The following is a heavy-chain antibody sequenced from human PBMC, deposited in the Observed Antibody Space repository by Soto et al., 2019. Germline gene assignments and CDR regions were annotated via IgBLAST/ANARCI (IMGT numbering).Heavy chain of an antibody. CDR2: ISYDGENQ. Sequence: LRLSCAASGFSFSHYAMHWVRQPPGKGLEWVALISYDGENQYFTDSVRGRFTISRDNSKTAVYLEMNNLRLDDTATYYCVSPHSESSNAFDLWGQGTLVTVSS. CDR1: GFSFSHYA. D-gene: IGHD3-10*01. V-gene: IGHV3-30*04. J-gene: IGHJ5*02. CDR3: VSPHSESSNAFDL.